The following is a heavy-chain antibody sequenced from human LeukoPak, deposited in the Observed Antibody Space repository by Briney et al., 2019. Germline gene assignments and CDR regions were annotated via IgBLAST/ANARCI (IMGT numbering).Heavy chain of an antibody. Sequence: WGSLRLSCAASGFTFSNAWMSWVRQAPGKGLEWVGRIKSKTDGGTTDYAAPVKGRFTISRDDSKNTLYLQMNSLKTEDTAVYYCTTVTMTTVTTSLGYWGQGTLVTVSS. CDR2: IKSKTDGGTT. J-gene: IGHJ4*02. CDR1: GFTFSNAW. CDR3: TTVTMTTVTTSLGY. V-gene: IGHV3-15*01. D-gene: IGHD4-17*01.